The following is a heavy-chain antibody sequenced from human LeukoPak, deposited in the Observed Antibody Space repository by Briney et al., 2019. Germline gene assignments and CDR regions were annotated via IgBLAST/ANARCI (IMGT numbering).Heavy chain of an antibody. CDR3: TRELRSSGWYRHYYMDV. CDR1: GFTFGDYA. J-gene: IGHJ6*03. Sequence: PGGSLRLSCTASGFTFGDYAMSWVRQAPGEGLEWVGFIRSKAYGGTTEYAASVKGRFTISRDDSKSIAYLQMNSLKTEDTAVYYCTRELRSSGWYRHYYMDVWGKGTTVTISS. V-gene: IGHV3-49*04. D-gene: IGHD6-19*01. CDR2: IRSKAYGGTT.